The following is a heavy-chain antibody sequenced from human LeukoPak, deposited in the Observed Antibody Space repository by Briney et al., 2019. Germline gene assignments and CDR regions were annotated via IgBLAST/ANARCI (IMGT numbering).Heavy chain of an antibody. CDR1: GYSFSSYF. Sequence: ASVKVSCKASGYSFSSYFMHWVRQAPGQGLEWMGIINPSGGSTSYAQKFQGRVTMTEDTSTDTAYMELSSLRSEDTAVYYCATVPAGSFDYWGQGTLVTVSS. J-gene: IGHJ4*02. D-gene: IGHD6-13*01. CDR2: INPSGGST. CDR3: ATVPAGSFDY. V-gene: IGHV1-46*01.